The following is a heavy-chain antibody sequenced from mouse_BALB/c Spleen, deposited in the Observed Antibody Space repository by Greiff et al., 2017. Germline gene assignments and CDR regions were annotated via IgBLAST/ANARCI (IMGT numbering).Heavy chain of an antibody. CDR3: ARSGGNYHYAMDY. CDR2: IDPYNGGT. J-gene: IGHJ4*01. D-gene: IGHD2-1*01. Sequence: EVQLQQSGPELGKPGASVKISCKASGYSFTGYNMYWVKQSHRKSLEWIGYIDPYNGGTSYNQKSKGKATLTVDKSSSTAYMHLNSLTSEDSAIYYCARSGGNYHYAMDYWGQGTSVTVSS. CDR1: GYSFTGYN. V-gene: IGHV1S135*01.